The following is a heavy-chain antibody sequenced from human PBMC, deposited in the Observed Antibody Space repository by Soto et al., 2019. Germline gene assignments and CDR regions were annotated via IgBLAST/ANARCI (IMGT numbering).Heavy chain of an antibody. V-gene: IGHV1-46*03. CDR1: GYTFTSYY. D-gene: IGHD1-1*01. Sequence: ASVKVSCKASGYTFTSYYMNWVRQAPGQGLEWMGMINPSGGSTTYAQTFQGRVTMTSDTSTSTVYMELNSLRSEDTAVYYCGRDSQPKPTPEHYYIDVWGKGTTVTVSS. CDR3: GRDSQPKPTPEHYYIDV. CDR2: INPSGGST. J-gene: IGHJ6*03.